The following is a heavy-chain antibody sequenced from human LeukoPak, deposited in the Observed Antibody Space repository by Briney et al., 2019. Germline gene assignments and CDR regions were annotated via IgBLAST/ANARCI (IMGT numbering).Heavy chain of an antibody. J-gene: IGHJ5*02. V-gene: IGHV1-2*02. Sequence: VASVKVSCKASGYIFSDYYMHWVRQAPGQGLEWMGWINPHSGGRNYAQKFLGRVTMTWDTSISTAYMELKRLTSDDTAVYFCARDHRGGVVYQLQPVAYFDPWGQGTLVTVSS. CDR2: INPHSGGR. D-gene: IGHD2-2*01. CDR3: ARDHRGGVVYQLQPVAYFDP. CDR1: GYIFSDYY.